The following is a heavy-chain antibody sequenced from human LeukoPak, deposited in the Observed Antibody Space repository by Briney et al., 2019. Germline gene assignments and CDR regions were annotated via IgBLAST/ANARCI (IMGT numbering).Heavy chain of an antibody. CDR1: GGSISTYY. CDR3: ARHIVVVTAIQDFDY. CDR2: IYYSGST. V-gene: IGHV4-39*01. Sequence: SETLSLTCTVSGGSISTYYWGWIRQPPGKGLEWIGSIYYSGSTYYNPSLKSRVTISVDTSKNQFSLKLSSVTAADTAVYYCARHIVVVTAIQDFDYWGQGTLVTVSS. J-gene: IGHJ4*02. D-gene: IGHD2-21*02.